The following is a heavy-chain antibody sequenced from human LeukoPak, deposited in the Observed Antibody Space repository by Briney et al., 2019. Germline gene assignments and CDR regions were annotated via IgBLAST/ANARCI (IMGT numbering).Heavy chain of an antibody. CDR1: GFTFSSYA. CDR3: AICTGDCGGAFDV. V-gene: IGHV3-23*01. D-gene: IGHD2-8*02. CDR2: ISGSGGST. J-gene: IGHJ3*01. Sequence: GGSLRLSCAASGFTFSSYAMSWVRQAPGKGLEWVSAISGSGGSTYYADSVKGRFTISRDNSKNTLYLQMNSLRAEDTAVYYCAICTGDCGGAFDVWGQGTMVTVSS.